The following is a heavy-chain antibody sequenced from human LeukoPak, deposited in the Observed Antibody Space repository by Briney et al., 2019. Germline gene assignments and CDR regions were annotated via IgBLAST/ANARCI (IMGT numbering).Heavy chain of an antibody. CDR3: ARGGDYDAFDI. V-gene: IGHV3-13*01. CDR1: GFTFSSYD. J-gene: IGHJ3*02. CDR2: IGTAGDT. D-gene: IGHD4-17*01. Sequence: GGCLRLSCAASGFTFSSYDMHWVRQATGKGLEWVSAIGTAGDTYYPGSVKGRFTISRENAKSSLYLQMNSLRAGDTAVYYCARGGDYDAFDIWGQGTMVTVSS.